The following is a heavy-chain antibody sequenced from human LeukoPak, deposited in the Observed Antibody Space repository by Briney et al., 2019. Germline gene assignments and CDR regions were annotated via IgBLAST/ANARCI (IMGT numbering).Heavy chain of an antibody. D-gene: IGHD6-13*01. Sequence: GALRLSCTASGFPFGDYAMSWVRQAPGKGLGWVGFIRSKAYGGTTEYAASVKGRFTISRDDFKSIAYLQMNSLKTEDTAVYYCTRGVGSSWYISPTFDYWGQGTLVTVSS. CDR2: IRSKAYGGTT. CDR3: TRGVGSSWYISPTFDY. CDR1: GFPFGDYA. V-gene: IGHV3-49*04. J-gene: IGHJ4*02.